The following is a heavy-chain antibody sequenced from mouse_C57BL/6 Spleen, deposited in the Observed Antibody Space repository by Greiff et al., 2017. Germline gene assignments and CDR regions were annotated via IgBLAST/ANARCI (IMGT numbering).Heavy chain of an antibody. J-gene: IGHJ4*01. CDR3: ARSGSDYYAMDY. V-gene: IGHV1-4*01. Sequence: VKLQESGAELARPGASVKMSCKASGYTFTSYTMHWVKQRPGQGLEWIGYINPSSGYTKYNQKFKDKATLTADKSSSTAYMQLSSLTSEDSAVYYCARSGSDYYAMDYWGQGTSVTVSS. CDR2: INPSSGYT. CDR1: GYTFTSYT. D-gene: IGHD4-1*01.